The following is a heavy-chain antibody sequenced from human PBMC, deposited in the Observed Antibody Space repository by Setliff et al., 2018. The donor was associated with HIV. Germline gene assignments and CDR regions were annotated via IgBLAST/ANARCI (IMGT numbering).Heavy chain of an antibody. CDR2: IYYSGTT. Sequence: SETLSLTCSVSGGSIEFSSYYWGWFRQPPGEGLEWIGSIYYSGTTYYAPSLETRLTISVDTSTNQFFLKLTSVTAADTSMYFCAGDSGYPSNWFDPWGQGTLVTVSS. D-gene: IGHD3-22*01. CDR3: AGDSGYPSNWFDP. CDR1: GGSIEFSSYY. J-gene: IGHJ5*02. V-gene: IGHV4-39*02.